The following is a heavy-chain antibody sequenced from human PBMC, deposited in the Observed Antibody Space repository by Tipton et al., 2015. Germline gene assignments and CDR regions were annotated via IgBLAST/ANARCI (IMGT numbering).Heavy chain of an antibody. D-gene: IGHD2/OR15-2a*01. CDR1: GGSVNSANYY. Sequence: TLSLTCTVSGGSVNSANYYWSWIRQPPGKGLEWIGYISYSGSTHYNPSFKSRVAISVDTSKNQFSLTLNSVTAADTALYYCARGDDSTSMATGFDYWGRGALVTVSS. J-gene: IGHJ4*01. CDR2: ISYSGST. CDR3: ARGDDSTSMATGFDY. V-gene: IGHV4-61*01.